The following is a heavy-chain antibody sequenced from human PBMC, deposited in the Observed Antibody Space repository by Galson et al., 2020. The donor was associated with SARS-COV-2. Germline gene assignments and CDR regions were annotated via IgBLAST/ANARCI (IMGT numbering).Heavy chain of an antibody. D-gene: IGHD6-6*01. CDR3: AAPHSVAGRLTLDSYYYMDV. J-gene: IGHJ6*03. Sequence: SVKVSCKASGFTFGSSALQWVRQARGQRLEWIGGIVVGSGSTYYAQKFQDRVTITRDMSTSTAYMELNGLASDDTAVYYCAAPHSVAGRLTLDSYYYMDVWGEGTTVTVSS. V-gene: IGHV1-58*01. CDR2: IVVGSGST. CDR1: GFTFGSSA.